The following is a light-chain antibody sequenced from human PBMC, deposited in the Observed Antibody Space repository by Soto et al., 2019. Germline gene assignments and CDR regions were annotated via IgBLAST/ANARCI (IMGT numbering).Light chain of an antibody. CDR1: QSVSISY. Sequence: ETVMTHSPGTLSFSPLERATLSFSASQSVSISYLSWYQQKPGQAPRLLIYGASSRATGIPDRFSGSGYGTDFTRTISRLEPEDFAVYYCQQYGRFFGPGTKVDIK. CDR3: QQYGRF. CDR2: GAS. V-gene: IGKV3-20*01. J-gene: IGKJ3*01.